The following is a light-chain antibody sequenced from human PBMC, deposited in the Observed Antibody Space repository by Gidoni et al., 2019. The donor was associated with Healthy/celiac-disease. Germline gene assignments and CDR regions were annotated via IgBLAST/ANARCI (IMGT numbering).Light chain of an antibody. CDR3: QVWDSSTAGVV. CDR1: NIGSKN. CDR2: RDS. J-gene: IGLJ2*01. Sequence: SYELTQPPSVSVALGQTARMTCGGNNIGSKNVHWYQQKPGQAPVLVIYRDSNRPSGIPERFSGSNSGNTATLTISRAQAGDEADYYCQVWDSSTAGVVFGGGTKLTVL. V-gene: IGLV3-9*01.